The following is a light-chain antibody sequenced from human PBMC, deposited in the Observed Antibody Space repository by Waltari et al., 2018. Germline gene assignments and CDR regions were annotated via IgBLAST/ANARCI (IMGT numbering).Light chain of an antibody. V-gene: IGLV3-19*01. CDR2: GKN. CDR1: SLRSYY. CDR3: NSRDSSGNHVV. Sequence: SSELTQDPAVSVALGQTVRITCQVDSLRSYYASWYQQKPGQAPVLVIYGKNNRPSGIPDRFSGSSSGNTAFLTITGAQAEDDADYYCNSRDSSGNHVVFGGGTKLTVL. J-gene: IGLJ3*02.